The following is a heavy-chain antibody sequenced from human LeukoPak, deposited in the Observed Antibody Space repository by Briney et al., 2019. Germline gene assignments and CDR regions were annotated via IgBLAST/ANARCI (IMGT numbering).Heavy chain of an antibody. CDR3: ARPDRLGIRVDY. CDR2: IYYSGST. Sequence: SETLSLTCTVSGGSISSSSYYWGWIRQPPGKGLEWIGSIYYSGSTYYNPSLKSRVTISVDTSKNQFSLKLSSVTAADTAVYYCARPDRLGIRVDYWGRGTLVTVSS. V-gene: IGHV4-39*01. CDR1: GGSISSSSYY. J-gene: IGHJ4*02. D-gene: IGHD1-26*01.